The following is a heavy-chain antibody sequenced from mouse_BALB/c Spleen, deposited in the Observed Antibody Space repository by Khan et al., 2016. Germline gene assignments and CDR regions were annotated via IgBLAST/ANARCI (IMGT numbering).Heavy chain of an antibody. CDR2: ISYDGSN. CDR3: ARAWYFDY. J-gene: IGHJ2*01. V-gene: IGHV3-6*02. CDR1: GYSITSCYY. Sequence: EVQLQESGPGLVKPSQSLSLTCSVTGYSITSCYYWNLIRQFPGNKLEWMGFISYDGSNNYNPSLKNRISITRDTSNNQFFLKLNSVTTEDPATYYCARAWYFDYWGQGTTLTVSS.